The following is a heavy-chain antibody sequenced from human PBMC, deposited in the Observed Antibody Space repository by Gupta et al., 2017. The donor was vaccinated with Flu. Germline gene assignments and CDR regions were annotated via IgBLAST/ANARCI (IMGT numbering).Heavy chain of an antibody. CDR2: INHSGST. CDR3: ARGARRRSPYITMVRGVIISWFDP. Sequence: QVQLQQWGAGLLKPSETLSLTCAVYGGSFSGYYWSWIRQPPGKGLVWIGEINHSGSTNYNPSLKSRVTISVDTSKNQFSLKLSSVTAADTAVYYCARGARRRSPYITMVRGVIISWFDPWGQGTLVTVSS. CDR1: GGSFSGYY. D-gene: IGHD3-10*01. J-gene: IGHJ5*02. V-gene: IGHV4-34*01.